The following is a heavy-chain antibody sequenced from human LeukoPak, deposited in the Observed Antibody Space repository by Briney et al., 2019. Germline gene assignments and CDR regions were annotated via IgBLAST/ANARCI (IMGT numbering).Heavy chain of an antibody. Sequence: GSLRLSCAASGFTFSSYAMSWVRQAPGKGLEWVSALSGSGANTYHADPVKRRFTISRDNSKNTLYLQVNSLRAVDTAVYYCAKGVGCSGGTCYSGHGMDVWGQGTTVTVSS. CDR1: GFTFSSYA. CDR3: AKGVGCSGGTCYSGHGMDV. V-gene: IGHV3-23*01. D-gene: IGHD2-15*01. J-gene: IGHJ6*02. CDR2: LSGSGANT.